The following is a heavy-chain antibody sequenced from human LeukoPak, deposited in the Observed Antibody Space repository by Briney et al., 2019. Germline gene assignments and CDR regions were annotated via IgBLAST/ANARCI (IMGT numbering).Heavy chain of an antibody. Sequence: GGSLRLSCAASGFTFDDYAMHWVRQAPGKGLEWVAGISWNSGSIGYADSVKGRFTISRDNAKNSLYLQMNSLRAEDTTLYYCAKASHLRYFDWLHYFDYWGQGTLVTVSS. CDR2: ISWNSGSI. D-gene: IGHD3-9*01. CDR1: GFTFDDYA. CDR3: AKASHLRYFDWLHYFDY. J-gene: IGHJ4*02. V-gene: IGHV3-9*01.